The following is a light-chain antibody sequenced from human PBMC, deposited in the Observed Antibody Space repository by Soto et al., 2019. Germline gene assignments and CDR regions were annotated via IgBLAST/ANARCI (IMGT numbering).Light chain of an antibody. CDR3: SSCTLKTTRV. Sequence: QSALTQPASVSGSPGQTITISCAGTTSDIGSYNFVSWYQQHPGTAPKLIIYEVTNRPLGISSRFSGSRSGNTASLTISGLRTEDEAHYYCSSCTLKTTRVFGGGTKVTVL. V-gene: IGLV2-14*03. CDR2: EVT. J-gene: IGLJ3*02. CDR1: TSDIGSYNF.